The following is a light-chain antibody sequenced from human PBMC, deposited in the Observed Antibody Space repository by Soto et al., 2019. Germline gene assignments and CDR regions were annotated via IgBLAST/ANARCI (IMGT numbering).Light chain of an antibody. V-gene: IGKV1-39*01. CDR3: QQSYSTPPYT. Sequence: DIQMTQSPSSLSASVGDRVTITCRARQNIRRSLNWYQQKPGKAPKLLIYAASSLQSGVPSRFSGSGSGTDFTLTISSLQPDDFATYFCQQSYSTPPYTFGQGTKLEIK. CDR2: AAS. CDR1: QNIRRS. J-gene: IGKJ2*01.